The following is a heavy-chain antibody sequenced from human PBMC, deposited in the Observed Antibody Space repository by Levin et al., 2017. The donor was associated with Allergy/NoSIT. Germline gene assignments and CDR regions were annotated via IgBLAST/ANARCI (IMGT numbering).Heavy chain of an antibody. CDR3: TTDGSRYREYYYGMDV. D-gene: IGHD3-9*01. CDR2: IKSKTDGGTT. J-gene: IGHJ6*02. V-gene: IGHV3-15*01. CDR1: GFTFSNAW. Sequence: GGSLRLSCAASGFTFSNAWMSWVRQAPGKGLEWVGRIKSKTDGGTTDYAAPVKGRFTISRDDSKNTLYLQMNSLKTEDTAVYYCTTDGSRYREYYYGMDVWGQGTTVTVSS.